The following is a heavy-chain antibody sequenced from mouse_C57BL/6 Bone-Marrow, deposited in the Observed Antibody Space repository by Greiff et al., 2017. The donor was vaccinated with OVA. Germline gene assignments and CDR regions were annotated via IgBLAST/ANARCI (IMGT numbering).Heavy chain of an antibody. D-gene: IGHD1-1*01. CDR2: ISSGGSYT. V-gene: IGHV5-6*01. CDR3: ASLITPETWFAY. CDR1: GFTFSSYG. J-gene: IGHJ3*01. Sequence: EVKLVESGGDLVKPGGSPKLSCAASGFTFSSYGMSWVRQTPDKRLEWVATISSGGSYTYYPDSVKGRFTISRDNAKNTLYLQMSSLKSEDTAMYYCASLITPETWFAYWGQGTLVTVSA.